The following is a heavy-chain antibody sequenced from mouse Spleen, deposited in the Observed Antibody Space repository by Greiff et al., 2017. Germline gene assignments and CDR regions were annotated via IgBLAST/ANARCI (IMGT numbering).Heavy chain of an antibody. CDR3: ARRDYRNYFDY. Sequence: EVQLVESGGGLVKLGGSLKLSCAASGFTFSSYAMSWVRQTPEKRLEWVATISSGGGNTYYPDSVKGRFTISRDNAKNTLYLQMSSLKSEDTAMYYCARRDYRNYFDYWGQGTTLTVSS. J-gene: IGHJ2*01. CDR1: GFTFSSYA. D-gene: IGHD5-5*01. V-gene: IGHV5-9-3*01. CDR2: ISSGGGNT.